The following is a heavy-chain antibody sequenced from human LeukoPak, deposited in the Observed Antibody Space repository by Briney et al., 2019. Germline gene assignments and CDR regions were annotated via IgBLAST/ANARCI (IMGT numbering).Heavy chain of an antibody. D-gene: IGHD3-22*01. CDR1: GYSFTSYW. Sequence: GESLKISCKGSGYSFTSYWIGWVGKMPGKGLEWMGIFYPGDSDTRYSPSLQGQVTISADKSISTAYLQWSSLKASDTAMYYCARVSRVVVITTDDAFDIWGQGTMVTVSS. CDR2: FYPGDSDT. J-gene: IGHJ3*02. V-gene: IGHV5-51*01. CDR3: ARVSRVVVITTDDAFDI.